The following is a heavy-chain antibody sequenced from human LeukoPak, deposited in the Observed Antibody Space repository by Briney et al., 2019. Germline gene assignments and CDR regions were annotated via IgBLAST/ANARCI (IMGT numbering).Heavy chain of an antibody. Sequence: GGSLRLSCAASGFTVSSNYMSWVRQAPGKGLEWVSVIYSGSSTYYADSVKGRFTISRDNSKNTLYLQMNSLRAEDTAVYYCSKDPTDFDSSGQTYFDYWGQGSLVTVSS. D-gene: IGHD3-22*01. J-gene: IGHJ4*02. CDR3: SKDPTDFDSSGQTYFDY. CDR1: GFTVSSNY. V-gene: IGHV3-53*01. CDR2: IYSGSST.